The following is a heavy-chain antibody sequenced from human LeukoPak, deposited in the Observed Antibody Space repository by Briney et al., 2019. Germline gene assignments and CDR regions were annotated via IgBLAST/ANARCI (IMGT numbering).Heavy chain of an antibody. J-gene: IGHJ4*02. V-gene: IGHV3-11*01. CDR3: ASAVEMATNPFDY. CDR1: GFTFSDYY. Sequence: GGSLRLSCAASGFTFSDYYMSWIRQAPGKGLEWVSYISSSGSTIYYADSVKGRFTISRDNAKNSLYLQMNSLRAEDTAVYYCASAVEMATNPFDYWGQGTLVTVSS. D-gene: IGHD5-24*01. CDR2: ISSSGSTI.